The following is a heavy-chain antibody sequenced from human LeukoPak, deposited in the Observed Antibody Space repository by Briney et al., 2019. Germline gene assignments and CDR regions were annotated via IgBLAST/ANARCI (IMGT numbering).Heavy chain of an antibody. CDR3: ATRVGATGSYYFDY. D-gene: IGHD1-26*01. J-gene: IGHJ4*02. CDR2: INPSGGST. CDR1: GYTFTSYY. Sequence: ASVKVSCKASGYTFTSYYMHWVRQAPGQGLEWMGIINPSGGSTSYAQKFQGRVTMTEDTSTDTAYMELSSLRSEDTAVYYCATRVGATGSYYFDYWGQGTLVTVSS. V-gene: IGHV1-46*01.